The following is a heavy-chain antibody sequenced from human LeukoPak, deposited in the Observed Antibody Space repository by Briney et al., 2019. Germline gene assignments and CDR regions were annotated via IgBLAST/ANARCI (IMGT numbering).Heavy chain of an antibody. Sequence: PGRSLRLSCAASGFTFSSYGMHWVRQAPGKGLEWVAVIWYDGSIKFYVDSVKGRFTISRDNSKNTLYLQMNSLRAEDTAVHYCAKVGNYYGSGNYAFDIWGQGTMVTVSS. CDR2: IWYDGSIK. CDR1: GFTFSSYG. V-gene: IGHV3-33*06. D-gene: IGHD3-10*01. CDR3: AKVGNYYGSGNYAFDI. J-gene: IGHJ3*02.